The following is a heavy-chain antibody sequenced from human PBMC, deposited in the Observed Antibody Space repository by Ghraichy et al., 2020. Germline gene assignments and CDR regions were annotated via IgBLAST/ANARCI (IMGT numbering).Heavy chain of an antibody. CDR3: ITGLAPL. V-gene: IGHV3-15*07. CDR1: GFTFTNAR. J-gene: IGHJ4*02. Sequence: GGSLRLSCAASGFTFTNARMSWVRQAPGKGLEWVGLIKSETDGGTTDYAAPVKGRFTISRDDSESTLYLQMNTLKTEDTAVYYCITGLAPLWGPGTLVIVSS. CDR2: IKSETDGGTT. D-gene: IGHD5-12*01.